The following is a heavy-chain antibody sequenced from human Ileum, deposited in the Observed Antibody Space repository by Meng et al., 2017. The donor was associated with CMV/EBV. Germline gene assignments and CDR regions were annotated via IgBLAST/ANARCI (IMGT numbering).Heavy chain of an antibody. CDR1: GFTFNNYW. CDR3: VRDTPHGRFDP. CDR2: IDNDGSDT. Sequence: GESLKISCAAFGFTFNNYWMHWVRQAPGRGLVWLSRIDNDGSDTIYADSVKGRFTVSRDNARNTLYLQMNNLRDEDTAVYYCVRDTPHGRFDPWGQGTLVTVSS. D-gene: IGHD2-15*01. V-gene: IGHV3-74*01. J-gene: IGHJ5*02.